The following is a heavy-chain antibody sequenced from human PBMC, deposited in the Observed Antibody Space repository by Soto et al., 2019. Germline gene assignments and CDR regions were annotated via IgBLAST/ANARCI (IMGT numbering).Heavy chain of an antibody. Sequence: EVQLVESGGGLAQPEGSLRLSCAVSGFTFSDHYMDWVRQAPGKGLEWVGRSKNKAERYTSEYGASVKGRFSVSRDESKNLLHLQMKSLKSEDTAIYYCVRGFHGFDVWGQGPTVTVSS. CDR1: GFTFSDHY. CDR3: VRGFHGFDV. V-gene: IGHV3-72*01. CDR2: SKNKAERYTS. J-gene: IGHJ6*02.